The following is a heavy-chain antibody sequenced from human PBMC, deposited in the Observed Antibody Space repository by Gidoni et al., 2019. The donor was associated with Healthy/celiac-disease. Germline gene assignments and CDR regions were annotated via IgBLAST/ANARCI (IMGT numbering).Heavy chain of an antibody. V-gene: IGHV1-69*08. J-gene: IGHJ4*02. CDR1: GGTFSSYT. CDR2: IIPILSIA. D-gene: IGHD4-17*01. Sequence: QVQLVQSGAEVKKPGSSVKVSCKASGGTFSSYTISWVRQAPGQGLEWMGRIIPILSIANYAQKFQGRVTITADKSTSTAYMELSSLRSEDTAVYYGAREVYGDYTLDYWGQGTLVTVSS. CDR3: AREVYGDYTLDY.